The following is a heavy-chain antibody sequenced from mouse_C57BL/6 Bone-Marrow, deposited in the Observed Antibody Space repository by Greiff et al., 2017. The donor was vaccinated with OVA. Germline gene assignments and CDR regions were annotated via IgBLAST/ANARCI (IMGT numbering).Heavy chain of an antibody. J-gene: IGHJ2*01. Sequence: QVQLKESGAELVKPGASVKISCKASGYAFSSYWMNWVKQRPGKGLEWIGQIYPGDGDTNYNGKFKGKATLTADKSSSTAYMQLSSLTSEDSAVYFCAREYYYGSSYDYWGQGTTLTVSS. CDR3: AREYYYGSSYDY. D-gene: IGHD1-1*01. V-gene: IGHV1-80*01. CDR1: GYAFSSYW. CDR2: IYPGDGDT.